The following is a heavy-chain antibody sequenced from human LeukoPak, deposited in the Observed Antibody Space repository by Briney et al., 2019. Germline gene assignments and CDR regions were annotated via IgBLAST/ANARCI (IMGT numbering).Heavy chain of an antibody. Sequence: SQTLSLTCAISGDRVSSNSAAWNWIRQSPSRGLEWLGRTYYRSDWYSDYAVSVKSRVSITQDTAKNQFSLQLNSVTPEDTAIYYCAREGSYFDYWGQGTLVTVSS. CDR2: TYYRSDWYS. CDR3: AREGSYFDY. V-gene: IGHV6-1*01. J-gene: IGHJ4*02. CDR1: GDRVSSNSAA.